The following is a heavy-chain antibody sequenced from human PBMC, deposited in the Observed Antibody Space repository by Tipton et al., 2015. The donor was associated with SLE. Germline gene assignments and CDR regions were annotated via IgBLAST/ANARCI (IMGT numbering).Heavy chain of an antibody. J-gene: IGHJ4*02. CDR3: ARDRRYYDSSGYDY. CDR1: GFTFSSYA. Sequence: SLRLSCAASGFTFSSYAMHWVRQAPGKGLEWVAVISYDGSNKYYADSVKGRFTISRDNSKNTLYLQMNSLRAEDTAVYYCARDRRYYDSSGYDYWGQGTLVTVSS. CDR2: ISYDGSNK. V-gene: IGHV3-30-3*01. D-gene: IGHD3-22*01.